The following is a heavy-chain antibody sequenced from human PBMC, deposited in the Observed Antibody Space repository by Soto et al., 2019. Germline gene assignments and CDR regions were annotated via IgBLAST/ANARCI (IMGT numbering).Heavy chain of an antibody. J-gene: IGHJ6*02. CDR1: GDSVSSNSAA. V-gene: IGHV6-1*01. CDR3: AREIYSYGYPYYYYGMDV. Sequence: SPTLSLTCAISGDSVSSNSAAWNWIRQSPSRGLEWLGRTYYRSKWYNDYAVSVKSRITINPATSKNQFSLQLNSVTPEDTAVYYCAREIYSYGYPYYYYGMDVWGQGTTVTVSS. CDR2: TYYRSKWYN. D-gene: IGHD5-18*01.